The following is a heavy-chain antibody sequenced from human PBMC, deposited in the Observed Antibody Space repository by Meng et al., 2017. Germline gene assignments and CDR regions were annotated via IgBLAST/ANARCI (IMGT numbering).Heavy chain of an antibody. CDR3: ARDDYSNYLPFDY. CDR1: AGTFSRYA. D-gene: IGHD4-11*01. Sequence: QVQLWESGGGVKKPGSSVNVSCKASAGTFSRYAISWGRQAPGQGLEWMGGIIPIFGTANYAQKFQGRVTITADESTSTAYMELSSLRSEDTAVYYCARDDYSNYLPFDYWGQGTLVTVSS. CDR2: IIPIFGTA. J-gene: IGHJ4*02. V-gene: IGHV1-69*01.